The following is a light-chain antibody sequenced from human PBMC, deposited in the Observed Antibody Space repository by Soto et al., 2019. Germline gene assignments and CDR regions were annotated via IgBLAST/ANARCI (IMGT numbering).Light chain of an antibody. CDR1: NIGSTD. J-gene: IGLJ2*01. V-gene: IGLV3-21*04. Sequence: SYELTQPPSVSVAPGKTARITCGGNNIGSTDVHWYQQKPGQAPVLVIYYDTDRPSGIPERFSGSNSGNTATLTISRVEAGDEADYYCQVWDSSSDHVVFGGGTKVTVL. CDR3: QVWDSSSDHVV. CDR2: YDT.